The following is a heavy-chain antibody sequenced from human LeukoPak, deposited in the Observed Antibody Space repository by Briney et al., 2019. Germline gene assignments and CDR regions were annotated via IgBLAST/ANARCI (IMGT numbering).Heavy chain of an antibody. Sequence: SETLSLTCTVSGGSISSSSYYWGWIRQPPGKGLEWIGSIYYSGSTYYNPSLKSRVTISVDTSKNQFSLKLSSVTAADTAVYYCASLQQLVPYYFDYWGQGTLVTVSS. D-gene: IGHD6-13*01. J-gene: IGHJ4*02. CDR3: ASLQQLVPYYFDY. CDR1: GGSISSSSYY. CDR2: IYYSGST. V-gene: IGHV4-39*01.